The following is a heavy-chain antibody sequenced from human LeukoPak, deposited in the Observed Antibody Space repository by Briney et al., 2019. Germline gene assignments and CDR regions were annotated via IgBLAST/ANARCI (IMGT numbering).Heavy chain of an antibody. J-gene: IGHJ5*02. CDR1: RFTFSSYS. CDR3: ARDYQLGRAWFDP. CDR2: ISSGSGYI. V-gene: IGHV3-21*01. Sequence: PGGSLRLSCAASRFTFSSYSMSWVRQAPGKGLEWVPSISSGSGYIYYADSVKGRFTISRDNAKNSLYLQMNSLRAEDTAVYYCARDYQLGRAWFDPWGQGTLVTVSS. D-gene: IGHD5-24*01.